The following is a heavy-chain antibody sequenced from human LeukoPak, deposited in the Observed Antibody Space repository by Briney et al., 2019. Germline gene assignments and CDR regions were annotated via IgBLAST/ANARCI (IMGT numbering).Heavy chain of an antibody. Sequence: SETLSLTCTVSGGSISSSSYYWGWPRPPPGQGLEWFGSIYYSASTYPNPSIKSRVTTSAATSQNQLSLNSISAAAAATHDYSCARNLRITMSTGFDPWGQGTLVTVSS. J-gene: IGHJ5*02. CDR2: IYYSAST. D-gene: IGHD3-10*02. CDR1: GGSISSSSYY. V-gene: IGHV4-39*01. CDR3: ARNLRITMSTGFDP.